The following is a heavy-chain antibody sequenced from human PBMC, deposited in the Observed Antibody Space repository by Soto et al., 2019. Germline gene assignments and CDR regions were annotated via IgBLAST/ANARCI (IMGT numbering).Heavy chain of an antibody. Sequence: QLQLQESGPGLVKPSQTLSLTCSVSGGSISRGGYYWSWIRQHPGKGLEWIGYLYYTGSTSYNPSLKSPLNLTVDTSQNPFSRSLSSVTAADTAVYKGASFRGWPTHYFDSWGQGSLVTVSS. J-gene: IGHJ4*02. CDR3: ASFRGWPTHYFDS. D-gene: IGHD3-10*01. CDR2: LYYTGST. CDR1: GGSISRGGYY. V-gene: IGHV4-31*01.